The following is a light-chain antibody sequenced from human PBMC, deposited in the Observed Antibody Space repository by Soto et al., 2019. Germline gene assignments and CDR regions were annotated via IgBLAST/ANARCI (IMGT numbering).Light chain of an antibody. CDR2: SNN. J-gene: IGLJ2*01. Sequence: QSVLTQPPSASGTPGQRVTISCSGSSSNIGSHTVNWYQQVPGTAPKLLIYSNNQWPSGVPDRFAGSKSGTSASLAIRGLQYEDEADYYRAAGDDSLNVVFGGGTKLTVL. CDR1: SSNIGSHT. V-gene: IGLV1-44*01. CDR3: AAGDDSLNVV.